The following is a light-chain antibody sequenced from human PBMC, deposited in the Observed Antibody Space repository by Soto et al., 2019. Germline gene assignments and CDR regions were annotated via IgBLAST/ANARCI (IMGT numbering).Light chain of an antibody. V-gene: IGKV3-11*01. CDR3: QQSYSSWLT. CDR1: QSVSSY. Sequence: EIVLTQSPATLSLSPGERATLSCRASQSVSSYLAWYQQKPGQAPRLLIYDASNRATGIPARFSGSGSGTDFTLTISSLEPEDFAVYYCQQSYSSWLTFGGGTRVEI. J-gene: IGKJ4*01. CDR2: DAS.